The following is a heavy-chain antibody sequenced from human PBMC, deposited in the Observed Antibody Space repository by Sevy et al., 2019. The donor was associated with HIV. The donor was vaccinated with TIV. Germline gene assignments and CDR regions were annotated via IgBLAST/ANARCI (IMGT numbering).Heavy chain of an antibody. V-gene: IGHV3-7*01. D-gene: IGHD2-2*01. J-gene: IGHJ4*02. Sequence: GGSLRLSCAASGFTFSSYWMSWVRQAPGKGLEWVANIKQDGSEKYYVDSVKGRFTISRDNAKNSLYLQMNSLRAEDTAVYYCARKHCSSTSCPSHFDYWGRGTLVTVSS. CDR1: GFTFSSYW. CDR2: IKQDGSEK. CDR3: ARKHCSSTSCPSHFDY.